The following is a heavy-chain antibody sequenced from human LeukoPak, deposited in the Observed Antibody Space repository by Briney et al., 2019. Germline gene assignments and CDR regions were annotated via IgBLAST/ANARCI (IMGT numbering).Heavy chain of an antibody. CDR3: AKYGGSGWVIDY. J-gene: IGHJ4*02. Sequence: PSETLSLTCTVSGGSISNNYWTWIRQPPGKGLEYIGYIYYTGGTNYIPSLKSRVTISVDTSKNQFSLKLSSVTAADTAVYFCAKYGGSGWVIDYWGQGTLVTVSS. D-gene: IGHD6-19*01. V-gene: IGHV4-59*08. CDR2: IYYTGGT. CDR1: GGSISNNY.